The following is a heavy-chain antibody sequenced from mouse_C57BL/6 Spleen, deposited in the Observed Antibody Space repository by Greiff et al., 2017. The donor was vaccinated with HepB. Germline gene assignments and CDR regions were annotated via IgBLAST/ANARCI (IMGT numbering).Heavy chain of an antibody. V-gene: IGHV3-6*01. Sequence: EVKLMESGPGLVKPSQSLSLTCSVTGYSITSGYYWNWIRQFPGNKLEWMGYISYDGSNNYNPSLKNRISITRDTSKNQFFLKLNSVTTEDTATYYCARGRLFAYWGQGTLVTVSA. CDR1: GYSITSGYY. CDR3: ARGRLFAY. CDR2: ISYDGSN. J-gene: IGHJ3*01.